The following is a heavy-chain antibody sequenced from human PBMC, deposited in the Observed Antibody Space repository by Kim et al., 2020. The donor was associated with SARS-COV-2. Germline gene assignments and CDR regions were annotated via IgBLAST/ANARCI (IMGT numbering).Heavy chain of an antibody. CDR2: IYYSGST. CDR3: ARARRDYDILTGYLREGDIYSAFDI. J-gene: IGHJ3*02. Sequence: SETLSLTCTVSGGSISSGGYYWSWIRQHPGKGLEWIGYIYYSGSTYYNPSLKSRVTISVDTSKNQFSLKLSSVTAADTAVYYCARARRDYDILTGYLREGDIYSAFDIWGQGTMVTVSS. V-gene: IGHV4-31*03. CDR1: GGSISSGGYY. D-gene: IGHD3-9*01.